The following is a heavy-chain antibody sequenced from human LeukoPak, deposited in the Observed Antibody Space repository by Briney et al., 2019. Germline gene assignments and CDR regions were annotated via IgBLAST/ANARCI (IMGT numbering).Heavy chain of an antibody. CDR2: IYYSGST. V-gene: IGHV4-31*03. CDR1: GGSISSGGYY. CDR3: ARGGELLRPGNYYGMDV. J-gene: IGHJ6*04. Sequence: SQTLSLTCTASGGSISSGGYYWSWIRQHPGTGLEWIGYIYYSGSTYYNPSLKSRVTISVDTSKNLFSLKLSSVTAADTAVYYCARGGELLRPGNYYGMDVWGKGTTVTVSS. D-gene: IGHD1-7*01.